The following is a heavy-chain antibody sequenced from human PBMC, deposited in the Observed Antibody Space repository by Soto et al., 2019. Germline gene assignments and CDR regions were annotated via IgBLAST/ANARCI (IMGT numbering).Heavy chain of an antibody. D-gene: IGHD3-22*01. V-gene: IGHV4-30-2*01. CDR3: ASGGAYDSSGYFDY. Sequence: QLQLQESGSGLVKPSQTLSLTCAVSGGSISSGGYSWSWIRQPPGKGLEWIGYIYHSWSTYYNPSLKTRVTISVDRSKNQFSLKLSSVTAADTAVYYCASGGAYDSSGYFDYWGQGTLVTVSS. J-gene: IGHJ4*02. CDR1: GGSISSGGYS. CDR2: IYHSWST.